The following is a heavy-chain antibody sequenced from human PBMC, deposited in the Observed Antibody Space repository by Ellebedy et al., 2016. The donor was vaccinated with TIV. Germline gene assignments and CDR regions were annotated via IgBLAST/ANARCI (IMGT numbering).Heavy chain of an antibody. CDR2: INPSGGST. V-gene: IGHV1-46*01. J-gene: IGHJ4*02. CDR3: ARGNLDY. CDR1: GGTFSSYA. D-gene: IGHD1-14*01. Sequence: ASVKVSXXASGGTFSSYAISWVRQAPGQGLEWMGIINPSGGSTSYAQKFQGRVTMTRDTSTSTVYMELSSLRSEDTAVYYCARGNLDYWGQGTLVTVSS.